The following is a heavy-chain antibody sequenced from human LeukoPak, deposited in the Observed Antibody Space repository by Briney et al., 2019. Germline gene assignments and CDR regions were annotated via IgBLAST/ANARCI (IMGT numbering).Heavy chain of an antibody. V-gene: IGHV4-39*01. Sequence: SSETLSLTCTVSGGSIRSSSYYWGWIRQPPGKGLEWIGSIYYSGSTYYNPSLKSRVTISVDTSKNQFSLKLSSVTAADTAVYYCARRRRLDYSSSTTWFDPWGQGTLVTVSS. J-gene: IGHJ5*02. D-gene: IGHD6-6*01. CDR2: IYYSGST. CDR1: GGSIRSSSYY. CDR3: ARRRRLDYSSSTTWFDP.